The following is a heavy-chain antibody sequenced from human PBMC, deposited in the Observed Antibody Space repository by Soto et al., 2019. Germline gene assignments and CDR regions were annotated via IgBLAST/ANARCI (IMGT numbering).Heavy chain of an antibody. J-gene: IGHJ3*02. D-gene: IGHD3-22*01. Sequence: ASVKVSCKASGYTFTSYYMHWVRQAPGQGLEWMGIINPSGGSTSYAQKFQGRVTMTRDTSTSTVYMELSSLRSEDTAVHYCARISYYDSSGQNRNAFDIWGQGTMVTISS. CDR2: INPSGGST. V-gene: IGHV1-46*01. CDR1: GYTFTSYY. CDR3: ARISYYDSSGQNRNAFDI.